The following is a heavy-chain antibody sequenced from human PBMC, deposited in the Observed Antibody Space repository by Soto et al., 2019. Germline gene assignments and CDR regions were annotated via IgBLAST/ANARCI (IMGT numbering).Heavy chain of an antibody. V-gene: IGHV4-61*01. CDR2: ISYTGDN. CDR1: GDSVSSGRCF. Sequence: SSETLSLTCSVSGDSVSSGRCFWTWIRQPPGKGLEWIAYISYTGDNNYNPSLKSRVTISVDTSRNQFSLTLTSVTAADTAVYFCARIVVGATVDLWGQGSLVTVSS. J-gene: IGHJ5*02. D-gene: IGHD1-26*01. CDR3: ARIVVGATVDL.